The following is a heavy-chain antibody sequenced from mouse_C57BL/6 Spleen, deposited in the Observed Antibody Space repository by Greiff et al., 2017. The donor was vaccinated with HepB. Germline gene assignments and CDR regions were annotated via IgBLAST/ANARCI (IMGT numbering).Heavy chain of an antibody. V-gene: IGHV5-16*01. CDR1: GFTFSDYY. Sequence: EVMLVESEGGLVQPGSSMKLSCTASGFTFSDYYMAWVRQVPEKGLEWVANINYDGSSTYYLDSLKSRFIISRDNAKNILYLQMSSLKSEDTATYYCARALIYSPYYFDYWGQGTTLTVSS. CDR3: ARALIYSPYYFDY. CDR2: INYDGSST. J-gene: IGHJ2*01. D-gene: IGHD2-1*01.